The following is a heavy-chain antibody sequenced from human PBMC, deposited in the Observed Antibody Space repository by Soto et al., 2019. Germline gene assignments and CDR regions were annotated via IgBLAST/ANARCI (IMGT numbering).Heavy chain of an antibody. J-gene: IGHJ4*02. CDR3: ARGELERTPTGFDY. CDR2: IYYSGST. CDR1: VGSISSGDYY. D-gene: IGHD1-1*01. V-gene: IGHV4-30-4*01. Sequence: QVQLQESGPGLVKPSQTLSLTCTVSVGSISSGDYYWSWIRQPPGKGLEWIGYIYYSGSTYYNPSLKSRVTISVDTSQSQFSLKLSTVTEADTAVYYCARGELERTPTGFDYWGQGTLVTVSA.